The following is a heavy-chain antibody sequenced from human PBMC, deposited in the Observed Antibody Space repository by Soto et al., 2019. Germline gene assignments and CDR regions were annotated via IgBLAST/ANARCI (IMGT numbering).Heavy chain of an antibody. Sequence: QVQLQESGPGLVKPSGTLSLTCAVSGGSISSSNWWSWVRQPPGKGLEWIGEIYHSGSTNYNPSPXXRXPISVDKSKNQFSLKLSSVTAADTAMYYCARVTGYYYYGMDVWGQGTTVTVSS. CDR1: GGSISSSNW. V-gene: IGHV4-4*02. J-gene: IGHJ6*02. CDR3: ARVTGYYYYGMDV. CDR2: IYHSGST.